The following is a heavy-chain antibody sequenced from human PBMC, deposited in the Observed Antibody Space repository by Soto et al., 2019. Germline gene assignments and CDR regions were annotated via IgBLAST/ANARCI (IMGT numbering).Heavy chain of an antibody. Sequence: EVQLVESGGGLVQPGGSLKLSCAASGFTFSGSAMHWVRQASGKGLEWVGRIRSKANSYATAYAASVKGRFTISRDDSKNTAYLQMNSLKTEHTAVYYCTMGLLWFGAYWGQGTLVTVSS. D-gene: IGHD3-10*01. CDR3: TMGLLWFGAY. CDR2: IRSKANSYAT. CDR1: GFTFSGSA. V-gene: IGHV3-73*02. J-gene: IGHJ4*02.